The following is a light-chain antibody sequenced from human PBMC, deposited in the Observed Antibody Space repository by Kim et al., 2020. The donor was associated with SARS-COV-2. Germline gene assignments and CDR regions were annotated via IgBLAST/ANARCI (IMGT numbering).Light chain of an antibody. J-gene: IGKJ1*01. CDR2: KAS. CDR1: QNVDTW. Sequence: ASGGDRVAITCRASQNVDTWLAWFQQKPGKAPRVVIAKASSLESGVPARFSGSRSGTEFTLTISSLQPGDFATYYFQQYRTYPWTFGQGTKVDIK. CDR3: QQYRTYPWT. V-gene: IGKV1-5*03.